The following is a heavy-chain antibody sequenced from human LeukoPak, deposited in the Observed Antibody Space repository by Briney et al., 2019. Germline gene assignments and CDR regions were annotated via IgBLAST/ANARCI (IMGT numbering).Heavy chain of an antibody. V-gene: IGHV3-48*03. CDR2: ISSSGTTI. CDR1: GFTFSSYA. D-gene: IGHD3-10*01. CDR3: ARVGSGPIAY. J-gene: IGHJ4*02. Sequence: GGSLRLSCAASGFTFSSYAMSWVRQAPGKGLEWVSGISSSGTTIYYADSVKGRFAISRDNAKNSMYLQMNSLRGEDTAVYYCARVGSGPIAYWGQGTLVTVSS.